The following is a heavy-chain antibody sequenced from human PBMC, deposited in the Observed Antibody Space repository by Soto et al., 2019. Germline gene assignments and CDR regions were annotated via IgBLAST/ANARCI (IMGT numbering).Heavy chain of an antibody. CDR3: AVASNSGSLGNYFDY. Sequence: QVRLQESGPGLVKPSQTLSLTCRVSGGSISTGDHYWSWLRQSPGRGLEWIGYIYYSGCTHYNPSLKSRLRISLDTSTNQFSLNLNSVTAADTAVYYCAVASNSGSLGNYFDYWGQGLLVTVSS. CDR2: IYYSGCT. CDR1: GGSISTGDHY. D-gene: IGHD3-10*01. J-gene: IGHJ4*02. V-gene: IGHV4-30-4*01.